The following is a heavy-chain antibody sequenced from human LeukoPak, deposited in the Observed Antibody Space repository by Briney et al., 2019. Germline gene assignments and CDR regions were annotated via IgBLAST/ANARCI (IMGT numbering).Heavy chain of an antibody. Sequence: PGGSLRLSCAASGFTFSSYGMHWVRQAPGKGLEWVAFTRYDGSTKYYADSVKGRFTISRDNSKNTLYLQMNSLRAEDTAVYYCAKEHGEFDLWGRGTLVTVSS. CDR1: GFTFSSYG. J-gene: IGHJ2*01. V-gene: IGHV3-30*02. CDR2: TRYDGSTK. D-gene: IGHD7-27*01. CDR3: AKEHGEFDL.